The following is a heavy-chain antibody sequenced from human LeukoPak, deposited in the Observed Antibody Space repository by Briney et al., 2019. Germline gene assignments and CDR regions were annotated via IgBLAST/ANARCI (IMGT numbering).Heavy chain of an antibody. D-gene: IGHD3-22*01. V-gene: IGHV4-30-4*01. J-gene: IGHJ4*02. CDR1: GGSISSGDYY. Sequence: SQTLSLTCTVSGGSISSGDYYWSWIRQPPGKGLEWIGYIYYSGSTYYNPSLKSRVTISVDASKNQFSLKLSSVTAADAAVYYCARGYDSSAYYPFNYWGQGTLVTVSS. CDR2: IYYSGST. CDR3: ARGYDSSAYYPFNY.